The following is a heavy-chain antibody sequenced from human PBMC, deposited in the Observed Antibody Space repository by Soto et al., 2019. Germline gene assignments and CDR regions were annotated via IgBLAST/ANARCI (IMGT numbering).Heavy chain of an antibody. Sequence: GGSLRLSCAASGFTFSSYSMNWVRQAPGKGLEWVSYISSSSSTIYYADSVKGRFTISRDNAKNSLYLQMNSLRDEDTAVYYSASARPYYYDSSGYYYYPYYYYYGMDVWGQGTTVTVSS. CDR3: ASARPYYYDSSGYYYYPYYYYYGMDV. D-gene: IGHD3-22*01. CDR2: ISSSSSTI. J-gene: IGHJ6*02. V-gene: IGHV3-48*02. CDR1: GFTFSSYS.